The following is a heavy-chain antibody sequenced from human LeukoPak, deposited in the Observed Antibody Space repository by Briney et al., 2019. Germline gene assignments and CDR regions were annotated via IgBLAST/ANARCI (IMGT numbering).Heavy chain of an antibody. D-gene: IGHD6-6*01. CDR1: GGSISSGGYY. CDR3: ARDSRMASSSSYYYYGMDV. V-gene: IGHV4-31*03. CDR2: IYYSGST. J-gene: IGHJ6*02. Sequence: SETLSLTCTVSGGSISSGGYYWSWIRQHPGKGLEWIGYIYYSGSTYYNPSLKSRVTISVDTSKNQFSLKLSSVTAADTVVYYCARDSRMASSSSYYYYGMDVWGQGTTVTVSS.